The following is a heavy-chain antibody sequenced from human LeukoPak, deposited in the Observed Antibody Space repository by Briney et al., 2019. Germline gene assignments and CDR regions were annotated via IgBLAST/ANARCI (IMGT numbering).Heavy chain of an antibody. D-gene: IGHD1-26*01. J-gene: IGHJ4*02. Sequence: GGSLRLSCAASRFTFNTYWMSWVRQAPGKGLEWVSVIYSGGSTYYADSVKGRFTISRDNSKNTLYLQMNSLRAEDTAVYYCAREAGGYSGSLFDYWGQGTLVTVSP. CDR1: RFTFNTYW. CDR3: AREAGGYSGSLFDY. V-gene: IGHV3-66*01. CDR2: IYSGGST.